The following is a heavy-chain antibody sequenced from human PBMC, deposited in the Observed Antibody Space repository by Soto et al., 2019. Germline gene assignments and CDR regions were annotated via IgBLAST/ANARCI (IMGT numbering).Heavy chain of an antibody. CDR2: ISSSSSTI. Sequence: LRLSCAASGFTFSSYSMNWVRQAPGKGLEWVSYISSSSSTIYYADSVKGRFTISRDNAKNSLYLQMNSLRDEDTAVYYCARVGRMVRGVISWAFDIWGQGTMVTVSS. J-gene: IGHJ3*02. V-gene: IGHV3-48*02. CDR3: ARVGRMVRGVISWAFDI. CDR1: GFTFSSYS. D-gene: IGHD3-10*01.